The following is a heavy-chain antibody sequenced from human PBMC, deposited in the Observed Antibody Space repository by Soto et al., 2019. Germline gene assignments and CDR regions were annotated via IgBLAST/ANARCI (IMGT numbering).Heavy chain of an antibody. CDR2: FDPEDGET. D-gene: IGHD3-3*01. J-gene: IGHJ4*02. V-gene: IGHV1-24*01. Sequence: ASVKVSCKASGYTFTSYGISWVRQAPGKGLEWMGGFDPEDGETIYAQKFQGRVTMTEDTSTDTAYMELSSLRSEDTAVYYCATNPPKLRFLEWLPGPFDYWGQGTLVTVSS. CDR3: ATNPPKLRFLEWLPGPFDY. CDR1: GYTFTSYG.